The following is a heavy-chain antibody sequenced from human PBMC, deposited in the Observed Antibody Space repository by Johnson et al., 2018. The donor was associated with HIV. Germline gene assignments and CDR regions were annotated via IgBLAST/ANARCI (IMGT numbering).Heavy chain of an antibody. CDR2: ISYDGSNK. J-gene: IGHJ3*02. D-gene: IGHD3-22*01. CDR3: ARDRPIAPVDI. Sequence: QVQLVESGGGVVQPGRSLRLSCAASGFTFSSYAMHWVRQAPGKGLEWVAVISYDGSNKYYADSVKGRFTISRDNSKNTLYLQMNSLRAEDTAVYYCARDRPIAPVDIWGQGRMVTVSS. CDR1: GFTFSSYA. V-gene: IGHV3-30-3*01.